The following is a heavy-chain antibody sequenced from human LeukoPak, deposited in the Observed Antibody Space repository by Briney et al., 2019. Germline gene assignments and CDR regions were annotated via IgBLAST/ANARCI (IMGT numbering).Heavy chain of an antibody. V-gene: IGHV4-30-4*08. CDR2: IYYSGST. D-gene: IGHD6-19*01. CDR3: ARDPIAVHELIDF. J-gene: IGHJ4*02. Sequence: SETLSLTCTVSGASISSGDHYWSWIRQTPGKGLEWIGYIYYSGSTYSNPSLKSRLTMSVDPSKNQFSLRLSYVTAADTAIYYCARDPIAVHELIDFWGQGTLVTVSS. CDR1: GASISSGDHY.